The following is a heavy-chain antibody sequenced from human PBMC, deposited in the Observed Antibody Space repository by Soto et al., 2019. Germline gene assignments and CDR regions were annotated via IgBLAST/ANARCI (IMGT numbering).Heavy chain of an antibody. V-gene: IGHV4-39*01. Sequence: SETMYLACTVSGGSISRSGYYWGWIRQPPGKGLEWIGSIYYSGSTYYNPSLKSRVTISVDTSKNQFSLKLSSVTAADTAVYYCAINDFWSGYYAQYFQHWGQGTLVTVSS. J-gene: IGHJ1*01. D-gene: IGHD3-3*01. CDR2: IYYSGST. CDR1: GGSISRSGYY. CDR3: AINDFWSGYYAQYFQH.